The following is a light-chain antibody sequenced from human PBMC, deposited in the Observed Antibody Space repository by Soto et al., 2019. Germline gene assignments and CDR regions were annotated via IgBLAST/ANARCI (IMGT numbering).Light chain of an antibody. V-gene: IGKV3-11*01. Sequence: EIVLTQSPVTLSLSPGEGATLSCKASQSINTNLGWYQQKPGQAPRLLIYDASLRATGIPARFTGSGSGTGFTLTISSLEPEDFAVYYCQQRGNWPRTWAFGQGTKVEVK. CDR2: DAS. CDR1: QSINTN. CDR3: QQRGNWPRTWA. J-gene: IGKJ1*01.